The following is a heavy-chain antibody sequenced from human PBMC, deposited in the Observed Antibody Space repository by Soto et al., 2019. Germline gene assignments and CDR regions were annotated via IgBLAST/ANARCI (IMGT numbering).Heavy chain of an antibody. V-gene: IGHV3-23*01. CDR3: AKFGMAATKRSPPYYIDY. Sequence: GGSLRLSCAASGFTFSSYAMSWVRQAPGKGLEWVSSISGSGGGTYYADSVKGRFTFSRDNSKNTLYLQMNSLRAEDTAVYYCAKFGMAATKRSPPYYIDYWGQGALVTVSS. CDR1: GFTFSSYA. J-gene: IGHJ4*02. D-gene: IGHD3-16*01. CDR2: ISGSGGGT.